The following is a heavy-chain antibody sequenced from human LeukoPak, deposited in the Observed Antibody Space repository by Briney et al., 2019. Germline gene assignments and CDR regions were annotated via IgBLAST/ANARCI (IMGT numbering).Heavy chain of an antibody. Sequence: SETLSLTCTVSGGSISSYSWSWIRQPPGKGLEWIGYMYSRGSTNDNPSLKSRVTISRDTSRNQLSLRVTSVTAADTAMYYCARHYLYGDPPAFDIWGQGTMVTVSS. V-gene: IGHV4-59*08. J-gene: IGHJ3*02. CDR3: ARHYLYGDPPAFDI. D-gene: IGHD4-17*01. CDR1: GGSISSYS. CDR2: MYSRGST.